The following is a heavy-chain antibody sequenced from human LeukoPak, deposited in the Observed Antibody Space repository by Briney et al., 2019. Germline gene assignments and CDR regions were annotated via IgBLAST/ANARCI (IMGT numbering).Heavy chain of an antibody. CDR3: ATYGSGSGTFFDS. V-gene: IGHV3-11*01. CDR1: GFTFSDHY. CDR2: ISSSGSST. Sequence: GGSLRLSCAASGFTFSDHYMSWIRQAPGKGLEWVSYISSSGSSTYYADSVKGRFTISRDNAKNSLYLQMNSLRAEDTAVYYCATYGSGSGTFFDSWGQGTLVTVSS. J-gene: IGHJ4*01. D-gene: IGHD3-10*01.